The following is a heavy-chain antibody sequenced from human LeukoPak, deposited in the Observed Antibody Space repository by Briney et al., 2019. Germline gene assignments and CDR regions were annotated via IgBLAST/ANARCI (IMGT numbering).Heavy chain of an antibody. Sequence: ASVKVSCKASGYTFTTYAISWVRQAPGQGLEWMGYINTNTGKPMYARGFTGRFVFSLDTSVSTAYLQISSLKAEDTAVYYCARESPTLVVDYWGQGTLVTVSS. J-gene: IGHJ4*02. CDR1: GYTFTTYA. CDR2: INTNTGKP. CDR3: ARESPTLVVDY. V-gene: IGHV7-4-1*02.